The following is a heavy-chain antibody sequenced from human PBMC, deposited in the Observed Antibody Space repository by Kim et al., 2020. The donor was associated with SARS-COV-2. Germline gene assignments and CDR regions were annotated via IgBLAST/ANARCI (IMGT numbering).Heavy chain of an antibody. V-gene: IGHV4-39*01. CDR2: FYNSGGT. Sequence: SETLSLTCTVSGGSITSSTYYWVWIRQPPGEGLEWIGSFYNSGGTYYNPSLKSRAIISVDTSKNQFSLKLNSVTAADTASYYCARRLLERGYGFEPWGEG. CDR1: GGSITSSTYY. CDR3: ARRLLERGYGFEP. J-gene: IGHJ5*02. D-gene: IGHD1-1*01.